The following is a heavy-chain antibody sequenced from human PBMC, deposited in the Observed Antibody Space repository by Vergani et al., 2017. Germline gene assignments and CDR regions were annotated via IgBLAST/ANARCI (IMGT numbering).Heavy chain of an antibody. D-gene: IGHD3-10*01. CDR2: IYTSGST. V-gene: IGHV4-4*07. J-gene: IGHJ4*02. CDR3: ARDLWFGEAYYLDY. Sequence: QVQLQESGPGLVKPSETLSLTCTVSGGSISSYYWSWIRQPAGKGLEWIGRIYTSGSTNYNPSLKSRVTMSVDTSKNQFSLKLSSVTAADTAVYYCARDLWFGEAYYLDYWGQGTLVTVSS. CDR1: GGSISSYY.